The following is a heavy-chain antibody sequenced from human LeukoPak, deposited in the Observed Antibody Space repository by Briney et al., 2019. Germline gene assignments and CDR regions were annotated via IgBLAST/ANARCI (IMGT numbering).Heavy chain of an antibody. J-gene: IGHJ3*02. CDR2: IYTSGST. D-gene: IGHD6-19*01. CDR1: GGSISSYY. Sequence: SETLSLTCTVSGGSISSYYWSWIRQPAGKGLEWIGRIYTSGSTNYNPSLKSRVTMSVDTSKNQFSLKLSSVTAADTAVYYCARVGSSGWYSDAFDIWGQGTMITVSS. CDR3: ARVGSSGWYSDAFDI. V-gene: IGHV4-4*07.